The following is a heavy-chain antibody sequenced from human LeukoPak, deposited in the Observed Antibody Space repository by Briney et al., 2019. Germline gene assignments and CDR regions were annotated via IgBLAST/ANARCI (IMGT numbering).Heavy chain of an antibody. CDR1: GYTFGSDD. CDR3: ARVRTYRSGSYYEDYYYYYMDV. CDR2: INPNNGNL. J-gene: IGHJ6*03. D-gene: IGHD1-26*01. V-gene: IGHV1-8*03. Sequence: ASVKVSCKASGYTFGSDDINWVRQATGQGLEWMGWINPNNGNLGYAQKFQGRVTITRNTPISTAYMELSSLTSEDTAVYYCARVRTYRSGSYYEDYYYYYMDVWGKGTTVTVSS.